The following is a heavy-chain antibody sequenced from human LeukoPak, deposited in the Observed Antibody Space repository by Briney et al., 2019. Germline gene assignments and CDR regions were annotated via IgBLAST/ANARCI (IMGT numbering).Heavy chain of an antibody. D-gene: IGHD3-22*01. Sequence: SQTLSLTCTVSGASFSSGDQYWNWLRQSPGTGLEWIGSIHPSGRLYNNPSLESRVTISIDTSKNQFSLNLNSVTAAGTAVYFCSRGLDSRKLGYWGQGTLVTVSS. CDR3: SRGLDSRKLGY. CDR1: GASFSSGDQY. J-gene: IGHJ4*02. V-gene: IGHV4-31*03. CDR2: IHPSGRL.